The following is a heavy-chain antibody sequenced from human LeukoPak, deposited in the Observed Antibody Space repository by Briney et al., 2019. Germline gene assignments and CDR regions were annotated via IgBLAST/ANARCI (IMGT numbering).Heavy chain of an antibody. D-gene: IGHD5-12*01. J-gene: IGHJ6*02. CDR2: IWYDGSNK. CDR1: GFTFSSYG. Sequence: GGSLRLSCAASGFTFSSYGMHWVRQAPGKGVEWVAVIWYDGSNKYYADSVKGRFTISRDNSKNTLYLQMNSLRAEDTAVYYCARGAKTIVATAYYGMDVWGQGTTVTVSS. V-gene: IGHV3-33*01. CDR3: ARGAKTIVATAYYGMDV.